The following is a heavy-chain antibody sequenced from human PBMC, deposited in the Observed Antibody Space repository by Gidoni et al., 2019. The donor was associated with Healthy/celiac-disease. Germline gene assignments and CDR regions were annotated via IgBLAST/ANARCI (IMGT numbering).Heavy chain of an antibody. CDR1: GGSISRYY. J-gene: IGHJ4*02. V-gene: IGHV4-59*01. D-gene: IGHD3-3*01. CDR3: ARGTDDFWSGYSSPVDY. CDR2: IYYSGST. Sequence: QVQLQESGPGLVKPSETLSLTCTVSGGSISRYYWSWIRQPPGKGLEWIGYIYYSGSTNYNPSLKSRVTISVDTSKNQFSLKLSSVTAADTAVYYCARGTDDFWSGYSSPVDYWGQGTLVTVSS.